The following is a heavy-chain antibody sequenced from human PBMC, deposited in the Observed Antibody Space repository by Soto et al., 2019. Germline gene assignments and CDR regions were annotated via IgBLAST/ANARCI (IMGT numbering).Heavy chain of an antibody. D-gene: IGHD3-22*01. CDR1: GFNFRTTA. Sequence: ASVKVSCKASGFNFRTTAVQWVRQARGQRLEWIGWIVVGSGNTNYAQTFQERVTITRDMSTSTAYMDVSSLRSEDTAVYYCAADPYYYDSSDYYSFDQWGQGTLVTVSS. CDR3: AADPYYYDSSDYYSFDQ. CDR2: IVVGSGNT. J-gene: IGHJ4*02. V-gene: IGHV1-58*01.